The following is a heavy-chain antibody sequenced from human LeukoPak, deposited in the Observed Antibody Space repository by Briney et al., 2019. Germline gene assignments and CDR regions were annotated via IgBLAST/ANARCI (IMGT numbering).Heavy chain of an antibody. D-gene: IGHD2-2*01. CDR2: TYCRSTWYN. V-gene: IGHV6-1*01. Sequence: SQTLSLTCAISGDSVSSNSVTWNWIRQSPSRGLEWLGRTYCRSTWYNDYAVSVRGRITVNPNTSKNQFSLHLNSVTPEDTAVYYCARRLTQYDCFDPWGQGILVTVSS. J-gene: IGHJ5*02. CDR3: ARRLTQYDCFDP. CDR1: GDSVSSNSVT.